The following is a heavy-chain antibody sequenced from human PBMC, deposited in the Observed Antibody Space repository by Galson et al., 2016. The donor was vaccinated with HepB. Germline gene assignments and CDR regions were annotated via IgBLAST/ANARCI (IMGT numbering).Heavy chain of an antibody. CDR3: AKEGALLWFGEIFFDY. CDR2: INSDTGNT. V-gene: IGHV1-3*04. Sequence: SVKVSCKASGYTFSNYGITWVRQAPGQGLEWLGWINSDTGNTHYSRKFQGRVTITRDTSATTASLELSSLRSEDTAVYYCAKEGALLWFGEIFFDYWGQGTMVTVS. CDR1: GYTFSNYG. D-gene: IGHD3-10*01. J-gene: IGHJ4*02.